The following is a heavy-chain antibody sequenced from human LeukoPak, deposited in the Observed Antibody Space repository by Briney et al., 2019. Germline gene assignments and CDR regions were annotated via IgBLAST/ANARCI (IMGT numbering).Heavy chain of an antibody. CDR3: AREDVVVAAMLYYYYGMDV. D-gene: IGHD2-15*01. Sequence: GGSLRLSCAASGFTFSSYSRNWVRQAPGKGLEWVSSISSSSSYIYYADSVKGRFTISRDNAKNSLYLQMNSLRAEDTAVYYCAREDVVVAAMLYYYYGMDVWGQGTTVTVSS. CDR2: ISSSSSYI. CDR1: GFTFSSYS. J-gene: IGHJ6*02. V-gene: IGHV3-21*01.